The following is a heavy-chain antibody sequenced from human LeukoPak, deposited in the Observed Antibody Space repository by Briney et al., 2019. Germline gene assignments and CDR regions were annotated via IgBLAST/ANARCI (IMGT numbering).Heavy chain of an antibody. CDR1: GFTFSSYA. D-gene: IGHD3-22*01. CDR2: ISYDGSNK. Sequence: SVRSLRVSCAASGFTFSSYAMHWVRQAPGKGLEWVAVISYDGSNKYYADSVKGRFTISRDNSKNTLYLQMNSLRAEDTAVYYCAKGNTMIVVVTYFDYWGQGTLVTVSS. V-gene: IGHV3-30*04. CDR3: AKGNTMIVVVTYFDY. J-gene: IGHJ4*02.